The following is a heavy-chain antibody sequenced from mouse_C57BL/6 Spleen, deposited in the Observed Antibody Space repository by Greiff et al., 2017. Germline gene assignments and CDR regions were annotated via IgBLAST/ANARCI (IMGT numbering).Heavy chain of an antibody. J-gene: IGHJ2*01. CDR3: AKYYGYDYGYYFDY. CDR1: GYSITSGYY. V-gene: IGHV3-6*01. CDR2: ISYDGSN. Sequence: EVKLVESGPGLVKPSQSLSLTCSVTGYSITSGYYWNWIRQFPGNKLEWMGYISYDGSNNYNPSLKNRISITRDTSKNQFFLKLNSVTTEDTATYYCAKYYGYDYGYYFDYWGQGTTLTVSS. D-gene: IGHD2-2*01.